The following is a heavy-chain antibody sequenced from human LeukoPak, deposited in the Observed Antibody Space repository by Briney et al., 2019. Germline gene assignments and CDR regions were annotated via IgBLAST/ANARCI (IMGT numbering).Heavy chain of an antibody. D-gene: IGHD6-25*01. Sequence: DPGGSLRLSCAASGFTFSSYAMSWVRQAPGKGLEWVSAIRGSGGGTYHADSVKGRFTISRDNSKNTLYLQMNSLRDEDTALYYCAKAGIGAVGYFDYWGQGTLVTVSS. CDR3: AKAGIGAVGYFDY. V-gene: IGHV3-23*01. CDR1: GFTFSSYA. CDR2: IRGSGGGT. J-gene: IGHJ4*02.